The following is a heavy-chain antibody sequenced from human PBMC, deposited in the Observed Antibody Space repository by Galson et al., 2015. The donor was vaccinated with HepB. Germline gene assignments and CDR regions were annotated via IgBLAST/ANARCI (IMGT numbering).Heavy chain of an antibody. CDR3: AKRSGTVTAVHQFYGLDV. D-gene: IGHD4-17*01. CDR1: GFTFGNHG. Sequence: SLRLSCAASGFTFGNHGMHWVRQAPGIGLEWLAVISFDGSNTIYSDSVKGRFTVSRDNSRNILYLQMSSLRHEDTGVYFCAKRSGTVTAVHQFYGLDVWGQGTTVTVSS. V-gene: IGHV3-30*18. CDR2: ISFDGSNT. J-gene: IGHJ6*02.